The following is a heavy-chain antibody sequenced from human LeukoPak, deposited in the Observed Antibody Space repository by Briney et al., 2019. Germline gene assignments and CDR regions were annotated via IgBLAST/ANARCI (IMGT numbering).Heavy chain of an antibody. J-gene: IGHJ4*02. V-gene: IGHV3-21*01. Sequence: GGSLRLSCAASGFTFSSYSMNWVRQAPGKGLEWVSSISSSSRYRYYADSVKGRFTISRDNAKNSLYLQMNSLRADDTAVYYCARDSGSGWYRKFDFWGQGTLVTVSS. CDR3: ARDSGSGWYRKFDF. D-gene: IGHD6-19*01. CDR2: ISSSSRYR. CDR1: GFTFSSYS.